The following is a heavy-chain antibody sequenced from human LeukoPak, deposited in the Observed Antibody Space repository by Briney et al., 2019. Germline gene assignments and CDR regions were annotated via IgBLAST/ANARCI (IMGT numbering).Heavy chain of an antibody. CDR1: GFTFSSYA. D-gene: IGHD6-19*01. V-gene: IGHV3-30*18. CDR3: LKEGGIAVAGMDYFDY. Sequence: GGSLRLSCAASGFTFSSYAMHWVRQAPGKGLEWVAAISYDGSNKYYADSVKGRFTISRDNSKNTLYLQMNSLRAEDTAVYYCLKEGGIAVAGMDYFDYWGQGGLVAVSP. J-gene: IGHJ4*02. CDR2: ISYDGSNK.